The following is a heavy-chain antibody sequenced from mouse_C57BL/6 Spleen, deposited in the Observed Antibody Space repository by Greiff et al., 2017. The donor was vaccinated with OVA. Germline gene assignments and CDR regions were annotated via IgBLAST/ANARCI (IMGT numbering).Heavy chain of an antibody. CDR2: INPYNGGT. D-gene: IGHD1-1*02. CDR3: ARSGVGNWYFDV. V-gene: IGHV1-19*01. CDR1: GYTFTDYY. Sequence: VQLQQSGPVLVKPGASVKMSCKASGYTFTDYYMNWVKQSHGKSLEWIGVINPYNGGTSYNQKFKGKASFTVDKSSSTAYMELNSLTSEDSAVYYCARSGVGNWYFDVWGTGTTVTVSS. J-gene: IGHJ1*03.